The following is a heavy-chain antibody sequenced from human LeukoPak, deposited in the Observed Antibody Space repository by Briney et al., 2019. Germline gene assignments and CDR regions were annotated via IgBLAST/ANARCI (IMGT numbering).Heavy chain of an antibody. J-gene: IGHJ4*02. D-gene: IGHD2-8*01. V-gene: IGHV3-21*01. CDR1: GFTFSSYS. Sequence: GESLRLSCAASGFTFSSYSMNWVRQAPGKGLEWVSSISSSSSYIYYADSVKGRFTISRDNAKNSLYLQMNSLRAGDTAVYYCARDLYCTNGVCYNYWGQGTLVTVSS. CDR3: ARDLYCTNGVCYNY. CDR2: ISSSSSYI.